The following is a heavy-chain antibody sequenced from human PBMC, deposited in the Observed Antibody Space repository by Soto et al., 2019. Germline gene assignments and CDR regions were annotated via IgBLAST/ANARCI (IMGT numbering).Heavy chain of an antibody. J-gene: IGHJ6*02. CDR2: FRSSGGT. D-gene: IGHD1-26*01. CDR3: VRHGIGVLHGLVDV. Sequence: QVQLQESGPGLVKPSETLSLTCTVSGDSISSYNLAWIRQPPGKGLEWIGYFRSSGGTSYNPSLNTRCPIPADASAKPFSLPLCSGTAADTAVYYCVRHGIGVLHGLVDVWGQGTTVTVSS. V-gene: IGHV4-4*08. CDR1: GDSISSYN.